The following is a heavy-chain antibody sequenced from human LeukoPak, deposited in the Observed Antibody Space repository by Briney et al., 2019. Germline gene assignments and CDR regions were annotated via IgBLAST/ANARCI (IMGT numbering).Heavy chain of an antibody. D-gene: IGHD6-13*01. J-gene: IGHJ4*02. Sequence: KPSQTLSLTCAVSRCSVSSGGYSWNWIRQPPGKGLEWIGYINYSENTYYNPSLKSRVTISVDRSKNQFSLKLSSVTAADTAVYYCARSSYSSLIDYWGQGTLVTVSS. CDR2: INYSENT. CDR1: RCSVSSGGYS. CDR3: ARSSYSSLIDY. V-gene: IGHV4-30-2*01.